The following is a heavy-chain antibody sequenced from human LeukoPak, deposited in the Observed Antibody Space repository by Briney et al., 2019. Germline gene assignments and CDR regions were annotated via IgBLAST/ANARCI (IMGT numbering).Heavy chain of an antibody. CDR1: GYRFTSYW. J-gene: IGHJ4*02. CDR3: ARGVFWSGYTSFDY. D-gene: IGHD3-3*01. V-gene: IGHV5-51*01. Sequence: ESLKIPCRGSGYRFTSYWIGWVRPRPGKGLGVVGSNYPGYYDTRYSPSFQGQVTISADKSISTACLQWSSLKASHTAMYNCARGVFWSGYTSFDYWGQGTLVTVSS. CDR2: NYPGYYDT.